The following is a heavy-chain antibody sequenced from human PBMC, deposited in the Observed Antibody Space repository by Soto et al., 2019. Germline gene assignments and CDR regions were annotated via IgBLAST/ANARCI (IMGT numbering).Heavy chain of an antibody. J-gene: IGHJ4*02. CDR1: GGSISSGGSF. Sequence: QVQLQESGPGLVKPSQTLSLTCTVSGGSISSGGSFWSWIRQHPGKGLEWIGYIYYTGSTYYNPSLKGGVTMPVETSKNQFSLKLSSVTAADTAVYFCARAIAVAGSVIGYYFDYWGQGTLVTVSS. D-gene: IGHD6-19*01. CDR3: ARAIAVAGSVIGYYFDY. V-gene: IGHV4-31*03. CDR2: IYYTGST.